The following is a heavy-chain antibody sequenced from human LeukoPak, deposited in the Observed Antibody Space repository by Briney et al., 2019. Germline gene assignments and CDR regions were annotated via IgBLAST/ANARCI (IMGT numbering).Heavy chain of an antibody. CDR2: IYYSGST. CDR1: GGSVSSGSYY. D-gene: IGHD3-22*01. J-gene: IGHJ4*02. Sequence: SETLSLTCTVSGGSVSSGSYYWSWIRQPPGKGLEWIGYIYYSGSTNYNPSLKSRVTISVDTSKNQFSLKLSSVTAADTAVYYCARVGSNYDSSGHLDCWGQGTLVTVSS. V-gene: IGHV4-61*01. CDR3: ARVGSNYDSSGHLDC.